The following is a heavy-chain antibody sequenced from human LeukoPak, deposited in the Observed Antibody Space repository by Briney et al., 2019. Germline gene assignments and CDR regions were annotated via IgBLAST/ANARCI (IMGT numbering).Heavy chain of an antibody. CDR3: AKGAVAGYLSDY. Sequence: PGGSLRLSCAASGFTFSSYSMNWVRQAPGKGLEWVSSISSSSGYIYYADSVKGRFTISRDNAKNSLYLQMNSLRAEDTAVYYCAKGAVAGYLSDYWGQGTLVTVSS. D-gene: IGHD6-19*01. CDR2: ISSSSGYI. CDR1: GFTFSSYS. V-gene: IGHV3-21*04. J-gene: IGHJ4*02.